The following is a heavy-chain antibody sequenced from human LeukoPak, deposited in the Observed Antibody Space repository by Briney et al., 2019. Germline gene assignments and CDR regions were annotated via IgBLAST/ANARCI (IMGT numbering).Heavy chain of an antibody. CDR2: INPNSGGT. V-gene: IGHV1-2*02. CDR1: GYTFTGYY. J-gene: IGHJ4*02. Sequence: ASVKVSCKASGYTFTGYYMHWVRQAPGQGLEWMGWINPNSGGTNYAQKLQGRVTMTTDTSTSTAYMELRSLRSDDTAVYYCARVGPDYGDYGDYWGQGTLVTVSS. D-gene: IGHD4-17*01. CDR3: ARVGPDYGDYGDY.